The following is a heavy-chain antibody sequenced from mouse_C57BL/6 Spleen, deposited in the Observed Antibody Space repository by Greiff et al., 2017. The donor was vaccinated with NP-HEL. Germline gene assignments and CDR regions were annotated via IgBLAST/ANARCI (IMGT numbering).Heavy chain of an antibody. CDR3: ARYGNYVYAMDY. CDR1: GYTFTDYN. CDR2: INPNNGGT. J-gene: IGHJ4*01. Sequence: EVHLVESGPELVKPGASVKIPCKASGYTFTDYNMDWVKQSHGKSLEWIGDINPNNGGTIYNQKFKGKATLTVDKSSSTAYMELRSLTSEDTAVYYCARYGNYVYAMDYWGQGTSVTVSS. V-gene: IGHV1-18*01. D-gene: IGHD2-1*01.